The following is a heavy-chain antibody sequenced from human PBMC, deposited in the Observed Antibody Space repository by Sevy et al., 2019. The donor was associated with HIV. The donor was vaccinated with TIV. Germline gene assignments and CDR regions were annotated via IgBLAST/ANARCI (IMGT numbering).Heavy chain of an antibody. V-gene: IGHV3-23*01. CDR2: ISGSGGST. CDR3: AKKLDGYNSRASDY. D-gene: IGHD5-12*01. CDR1: GFTFSSYA. Sequence: GGSLRLACAASGFTFSSYAMSWVRQAPGKGLEWVSAISGSGGSTYYADSVKGRFTISRDNSKNTLYLQMNSLRAEDTAVYYCAKKLDGYNSRASDYWGQGTLVTVSS. J-gene: IGHJ4*02.